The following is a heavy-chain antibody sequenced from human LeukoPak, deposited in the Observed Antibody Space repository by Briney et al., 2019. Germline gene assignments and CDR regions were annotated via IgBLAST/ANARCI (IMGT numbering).Heavy chain of an antibody. D-gene: IGHD5-24*01. V-gene: IGHV1-46*01. CDR2: INPSDTGT. CDR1: GYTITHNY. Sequence: GASVKVSCKASGYTITHNYMHWVRQAPGQGLEWMGVINPSDTGTSYAQKFQGRITMSRDTTTSTVYMELSSLRSEDTAFYYCATDHSMANTAWWFDPWGQGTLVTASS. CDR3: ATDHSMANTAWWFDP. J-gene: IGHJ5*01.